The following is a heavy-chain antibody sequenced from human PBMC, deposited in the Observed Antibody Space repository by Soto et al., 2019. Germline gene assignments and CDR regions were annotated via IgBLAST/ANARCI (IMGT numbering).Heavy chain of an antibody. CDR2: IYDSENT. Sequence: QVQLQESGPGLVKPSETLSLTCSVSGGSIGRYYWSWIRQSPGKGLEWIGFIYDSENTNYNPSLKSRVTMSGDTSKNQLSLTLSSVTAADTAIYYCARHEKGSSFDHWGQGALVTVSS. D-gene: IGHD6-6*01. J-gene: IGHJ4*02. CDR3: ARHEKGSSFDH. CDR1: GGSIGRYY. V-gene: IGHV4-59*08.